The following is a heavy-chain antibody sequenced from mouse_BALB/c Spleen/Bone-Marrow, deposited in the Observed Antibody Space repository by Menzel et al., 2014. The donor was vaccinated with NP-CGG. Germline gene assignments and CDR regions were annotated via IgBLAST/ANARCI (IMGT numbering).Heavy chain of an antibody. CDR3: TRDLYDGYYHYAMDY. J-gene: IGHJ4*01. Sequence: EVKLMDSGGGLVKPGGSLKLSCAASGFTFSSYTMSWVRQTPEKRLEWVATISSGGSYTYYPDSVKGRFTISRDNAKNTLYLQMSSLKSEDTAMYYCTRDLYDGYYHYAMDYWGQGTSVTVSS. D-gene: IGHD2-3*01. V-gene: IGHV5-6-4*01. CDR2: ISSGGSYT. CDR1: GFTFSSYT.